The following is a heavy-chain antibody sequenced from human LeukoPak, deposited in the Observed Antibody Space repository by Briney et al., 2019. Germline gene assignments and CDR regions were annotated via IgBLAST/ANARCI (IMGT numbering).Heavy chain of an antibody. V-gene: IGHV1-2*04. CDR1: GYTFTGYY. CDR3: AGDNSSSWYLLDY. D-gene: IGHD6-13*01. CDR2: INPNSGGT. J-gene: IGHJ4*02. Sequence: ASVKVSCKASGYTFTGYYMHWVRQAPGQGLEWMGWINPNSGGTNYAQKFQGWVTMTRDTSISTAYMELSRLRSDDTAVYYCAGDNSSSWYLLDYWGQGTLVTVSS.